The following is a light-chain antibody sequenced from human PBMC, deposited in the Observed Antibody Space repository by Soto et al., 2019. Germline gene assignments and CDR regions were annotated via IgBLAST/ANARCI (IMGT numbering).Light chain of an antibody. CDR1: QSVLYSSNNKNY. CDR2: LAS. Sequence: DIVMTQSPDSLAVSLGERATINCKSSQSVLYSSNNKNYLAWYQQKPGQPPKLLIYLASTRESGVPDRFSGSGSGTDFTLTSSSLQAEDVAVYYCQQYYSTPLTFGGGTKVEIK. V-gene: IGKV4-1*01. J-gene: IGKJ4*01. CDR3: QQYYSTPLT.